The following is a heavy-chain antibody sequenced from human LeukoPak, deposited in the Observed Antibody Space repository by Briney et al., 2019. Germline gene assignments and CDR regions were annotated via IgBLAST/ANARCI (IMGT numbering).Heavy chain of an antibody. D-gene: IGHD3-10*01. CDR2: IYYSGST. V-gene: IGHV4-59*01. Sequence: SSETLSLTCTVSGGSISSYYWSWIRQPPGKGLEWIGYIYYSGSTNYNPSLKSRVTISVDTSKNQFSLKLSSVTAADTAVYYCARVGYYGNYFDYWGQGTLVTVSS. CDR3: ARVGYYGNYFDY. CDR1: GGSISSYY. J-gene: IGHJ4*02.